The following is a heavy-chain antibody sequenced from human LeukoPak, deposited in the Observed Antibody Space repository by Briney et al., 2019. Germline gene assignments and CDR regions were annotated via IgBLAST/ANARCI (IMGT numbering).Heavy chain of an antibody. D-gene: IGHD1-1*01. J-gene: IGHJ4*02. Sequence: NPNSGNTGYAKKFQGRVTMTRNTSISTAYMELSSLRSEDTAVYYCAREWARGWNDRPNDYWGQGTLVTVSS. CDR2: NPNSGNT. CDR3: AREWARGWNDRPNDY. V-gene: IGHV1-8*01.